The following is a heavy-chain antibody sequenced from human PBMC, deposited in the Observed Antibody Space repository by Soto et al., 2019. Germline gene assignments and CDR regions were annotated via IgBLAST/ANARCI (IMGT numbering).Heavy chain of an antibody. Sequence: SETLSLTCTVSGGSISSGGYYWGWIPQHPGKGLEWIGYIYYSGSTYYNPSLKSRVTISVDTSKNQFSLKPSSVAAADTAVYYCARESRVGSTAKIDYWGQGTLVTVSS. CDR1: GGSISSGGYY. D-gene: IGHD1-26*01. CDR3: ARESRVGSTAKIDY. V-gene: IGHV4-31*03. J-gene: IGHJ4*02. CDR2: IYYSGST.